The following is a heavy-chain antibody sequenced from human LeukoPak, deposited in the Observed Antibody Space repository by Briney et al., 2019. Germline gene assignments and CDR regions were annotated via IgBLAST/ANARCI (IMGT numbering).Heavy chain of an antibody. CDR2: IQQDGSEK. J-gene: IGHJ4*02. V-gene: IGHV3-7*01. CDR3: ARAPLWFGEFHLDDY. CDR1: GFTFSNYW. D-gene: IGHD3-10*01. Sequence: GGSLRLSCAASGFTFSNYWMSWVRQAPGKGLEWVANIQQDGSEKYYVDSVKGRFTISRDNAKKSLYLQMNSLRAEDTAVYYCARAPLWFGEFHLDDYWGQGTLVTVSS.